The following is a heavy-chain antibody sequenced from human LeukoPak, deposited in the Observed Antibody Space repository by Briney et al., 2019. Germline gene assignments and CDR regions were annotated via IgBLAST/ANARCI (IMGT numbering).Heavy chain of an antibody. V-gene: IGHV4-38-2*02. CDR2: IYHSGST. CDR1: GYSISSGYY. Sequence: SETLSLTCTVSGYSISSGYYWGWIRQPPGKGLEWIGSIYHSGSTYYNPSLKSRVTISVDTSKNQFSLKLSSVTAADTAVYYCARAETTVALFDPWGQGTLVTVSS. D-gene: IGHD4-11*01. J-gene: IGHJ5*02. CDR3: ARAETTVALFDP.